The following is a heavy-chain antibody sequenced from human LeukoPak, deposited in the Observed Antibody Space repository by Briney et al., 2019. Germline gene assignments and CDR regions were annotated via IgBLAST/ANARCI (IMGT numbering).Heavy chain of an antibody. CDR1: QFTFSSYW. CDR3: ARDHFYGSDY. Sequence: GGSLRLSCAASQFTFSSYWMNWVRQAPGKGLEWVANIKQDGSEKYYVDSVKGRFTISRDNAKNSLYLQMNSLRAEDTAVYYCARDHFYGSDYWSQGTLVTVSS. CDR2: IKQDGSEK. J-gene: IGHJ4*02. D-gene: IGHD1-14*01. V-gene: IGHV3-7*01.